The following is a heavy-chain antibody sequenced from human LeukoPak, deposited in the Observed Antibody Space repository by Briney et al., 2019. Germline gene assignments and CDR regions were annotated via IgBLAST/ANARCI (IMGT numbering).Heavy chain of an antibody. V-gene: IGHV3-30-3*01. CDR3: ARDSHSSGSYSWIDY. CDR1: GFTFSSYT. CDR2: ISHDAGDQ. D-gene: IGHD3-22*01. J-gene: IGHJ4*02. Sequence: GGSLRLSCSASGFTFSSYTMHWVRQAPGKGLEWVTLISHDAGDQSYADSVKGRFTISRDNSKNTLYLQMNSLGVEDTAVYYCARDSHSSGSYSWIDYWGLGTLVTVSS.